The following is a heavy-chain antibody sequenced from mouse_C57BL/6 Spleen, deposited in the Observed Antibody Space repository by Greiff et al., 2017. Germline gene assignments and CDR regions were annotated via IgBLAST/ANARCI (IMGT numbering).Heavy chain of an antibody. J-gene: IGHJ4*01. CDR1: GYSITSGYY. D-gene: IGHD2-2*01. V-gene: IGHV3-6*01. Sequence: DVQLQESGPGLVKPSQSLSLTCSVTGYSITSGYYWNWIRQFPGNKLELMGYISYDGSNYYNPSLKNRISLTRDTSKNQFFLKLNAVTTEDTATYYCARDRGVKPYYAMDYWGQGTSVTVSS. CDR2: ISYDGSN. CDR3: ARDRGVKPYYAMDY.